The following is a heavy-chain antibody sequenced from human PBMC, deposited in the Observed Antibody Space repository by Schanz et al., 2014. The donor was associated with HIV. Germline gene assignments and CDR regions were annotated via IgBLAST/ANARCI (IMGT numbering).Heavy chain of an antibody. V-gene: IGHV1-2*02. CDR1: GYTFTDAY. D-gene: IGHD2-2*01. CDR3: ARELITVPNSYYSHFGMDV. CDR2: IDPNSGDT. Sequence: QVHLVQSGAEVKKSGASVKVSCKASGYTFTDAYMHWVRQAPGQGLEWMGWIDPNSGDTNYAPKFQGRVTVTSDTSIRTTYMEVRRLRYDDTAVYFCARELITVPNSYYSHFGMDVWGQGTTVTVSS. J-gene: IGHJ6*02.